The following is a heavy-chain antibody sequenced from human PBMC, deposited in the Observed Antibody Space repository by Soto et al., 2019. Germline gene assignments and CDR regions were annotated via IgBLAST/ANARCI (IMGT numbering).Heavy chain of an antibody. V-gene: IGHV4-39*01. CDR1: GASINNFAYY. D-gene: IGHD3-10*01. CDR3: ARRERYYGSPGWFDP. CDR2: VYYNENT. Sequence: SETLSLTCSVSGASINNFAYYWGWIRQPPGKGLEWIGTVYYNENTYYNPSLRSRVAISVDTAKNQSSLNLRSVTAADTAVYFCARRERYYGSPGWFDPWGQGTLVTV. J-gene: IGHJ5*01.